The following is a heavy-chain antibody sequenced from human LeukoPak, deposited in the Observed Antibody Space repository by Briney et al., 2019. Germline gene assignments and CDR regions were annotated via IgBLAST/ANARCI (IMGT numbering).Heavy chain of an antibody. V-gene: IGHV3-30*04. D-gene: IGHD2-21*02. J-gene: IGHJ4*02. Sequence: PGGSLRLSCAASGFTFSSYAMHWVRQAPGKGLGWVAVISYDGSNKYYADSVNGRFTISRDNSKNTLYLQMNSLRAEDTAVYYCARDRVVVTAILDYWGQGTLVTVSS. CDR1: GFTFSSYA. CDR3: ARDRVVVTAILDY. CDR2: ISYDGSNK.